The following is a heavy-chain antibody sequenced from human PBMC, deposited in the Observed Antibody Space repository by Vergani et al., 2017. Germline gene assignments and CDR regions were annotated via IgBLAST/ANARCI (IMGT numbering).Heavy chain of an antibody. J-gene: IGHJ6*02. D-gene: IGHD2-2*01. CDR2: INPSGGST. Sequence: QVQLVQSGAEVKKPGASVKVSCKASGYTFTSYYMHWVRQAPGQGLEWMGIINPSGGSTSYAQKFQGRVTMTRDTSTSTVCMELSSLRSEDTAVYYCARDYCSSTSCYFSMDVWGQGTTVTVSS. V-gene: IGHV1-46*01. CDR3: ARDYCSSTSCYFSMDV. CDR1: GYTFTSYY.